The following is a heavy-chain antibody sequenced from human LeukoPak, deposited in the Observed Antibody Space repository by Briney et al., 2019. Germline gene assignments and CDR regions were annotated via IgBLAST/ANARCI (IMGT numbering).Heavy chain of an antibody. V-gene: IGHV3-23*01. J-gene: IGHJ4*02. Sequence: GGTLRLSCAASGFTFSSYGMSWVRQAPGKGLEWVSAISGRSGSTYYADSVKGRFTISRDNSKNTLYLQMNSLRAEDTAVYYCAKDFGYDSSGYFDYWGQGTLVTVSS. CDR2: ISGRSGST. D-gene: IGHD3-22*01. CDR1: GFTFSSYG. CDR3: AKDFGYDSSGYFDY.